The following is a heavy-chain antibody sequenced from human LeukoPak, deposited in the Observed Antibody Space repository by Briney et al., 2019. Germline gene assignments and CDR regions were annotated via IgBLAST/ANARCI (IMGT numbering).Heavy chain of an antibody. CDR1: VYTLTEVS. CDR3: ATEVVGYGDVHYFDS. J-gene: IGHJ4*02. V-gene: IGHV1-24*01. Sequence: ASVNVSCKISVYTLTEVSMHWVRQAPAKGLEWMGGFDPADGEPIYAQKFQGRVTMSEDTSTDTAYMDLSSRRSEDTAVYYCATEVVGYGDVHYFDSWGQGTLVTVSS. D-gene: IGHD4-17*01. CDR2: FDPADGEP.